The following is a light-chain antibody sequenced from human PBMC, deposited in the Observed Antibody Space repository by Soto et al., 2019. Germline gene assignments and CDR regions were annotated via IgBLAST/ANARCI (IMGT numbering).Light chain of an antibody. CDR3: AAWDDSLNGLYV. CDR2: SNN. CDR1: SSNIGSNT. V-gene: IGLV1-44*01. J-gene: IGLJ1*01. Sequence: VLTQPPSASGTPGQGVTISCSGSSSNIGSNTVNWYQQFPGTAPKLLIYSNNQRPSGVPDRFSGSKSGTSASLAISGLQSEDEADYHCAAWDDSLNGLYVFGTGTKVTV.